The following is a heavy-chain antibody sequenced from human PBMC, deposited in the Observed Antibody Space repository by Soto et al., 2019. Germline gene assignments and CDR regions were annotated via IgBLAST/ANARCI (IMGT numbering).Heavy chain of an antibody. CDR3: ARHQGGWNDFWCDP. D-gene: IGHD1-1*01. J-gene: IGHJ5*02. CDR1: GGSISSYY. CDR2: IYYSGST. V-gene: IGHV4-59*08. Sequence: PSETLSLTCTVSGGSISSYYWSWIRQPPGKGLEWIGYIYYSGSTNYNPSLKSRVTISVDTSKNQFSLKLSSVTAADTAVYYCARHQGGWNDFWCDPWGQGTLVTVSS.